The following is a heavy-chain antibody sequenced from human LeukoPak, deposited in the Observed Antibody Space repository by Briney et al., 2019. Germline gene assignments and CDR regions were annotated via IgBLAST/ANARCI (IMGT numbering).Heavy chain of an antibody. J-gene: IGHJ4*02. CDR2: IRQDGSEK. CDR3: ASTMVRGVKRPNY. Sequence: GGSLRLSCAASGFTFSSYWMSWVRQAPGKGLEWVANIRQDGSEKYYVDSVKGRFTISRDNAKNSLYLQMNSRRAEDTAVYYCASTMVRGVKRPNYWGQGTLVTVSS. CDR1: GFTFSSYW. D-gene: IGHD3-10*01. V-gene: IGHV3-7*01.